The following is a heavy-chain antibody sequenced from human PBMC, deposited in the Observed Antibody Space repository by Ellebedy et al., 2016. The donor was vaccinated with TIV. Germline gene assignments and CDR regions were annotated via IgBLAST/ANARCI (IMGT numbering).Heavy chain of an antibody. J-gene: IGHJ4*01. CDR3: ARGRTTMITNPKYFDY. Sequence: SRVTISVDTSKNQFSLKLTSVTAADTAVYYCARGRTTMITNPKYFDYWGHGTLLTVSS. V-gene: IGHV4-34*01. D-gene: IGHD3-16*01.